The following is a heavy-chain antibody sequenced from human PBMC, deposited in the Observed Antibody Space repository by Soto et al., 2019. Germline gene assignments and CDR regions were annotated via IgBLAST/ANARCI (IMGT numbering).Heavy chain of an antibody. Sequence: ASVNVSCKSSGYTFTGYYIHWVRQAPGQGLEWMGWINPNSGGTNYAQKFQGRVTMTRDTSISTAYMELSRLRSDDTAVYYCASSPYLYYYDSSGYYYSGAFDIWGQGTMVTVSS. J-gene: IGHJ3*02. CDR2: INPNSGGT. CDR3: ASSPYLYYYDSSGYYYSGAFDI. V-gene: IGHV1-2*02. CDR1: GYTFTGYY. D-gene: IGHD3-22*01.